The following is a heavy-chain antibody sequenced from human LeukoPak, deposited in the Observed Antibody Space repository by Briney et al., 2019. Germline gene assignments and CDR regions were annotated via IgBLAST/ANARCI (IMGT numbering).Heavy chain of an antibody. CDR1: GYSISSGYY. D-gene: IGHD1-26*01. CDR2: IYHNGST. CDR3: PIEILVATWGY. Sequence: PSETLSLTCTVSGYSISSGYYWGWVRPSPGKGLEWIGSIYHNGSTYYNPSLESRPTMPVDTSNNQFSLRLNAVTAAHTAVYDFPIEILVATWGYWGQGTLVTVSS. V-gene: IGHV4-38-2*02. J-gene: IGHJ4*02.